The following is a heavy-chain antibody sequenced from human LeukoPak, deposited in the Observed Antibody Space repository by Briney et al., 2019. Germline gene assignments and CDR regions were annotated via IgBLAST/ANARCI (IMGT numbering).Heavy chain of an antibody. CDR2: IYSGGST. D-gene: IGHD3-10*01. CDR1: GFTVSSNY. Sequence: GGSLRPSCAASGFTVSSNYMSWVRQAPGKGLEWVSVIYSGGSTYYADSVKGRFTISRDNSKNTLNLQMNSLRGEDTAVYYCAKGSGYYYYGMDVWGQGTTVTVSS. J-gene: IGHJ6*02. CDR3: AKGSGYYYYGMDV. V-gene: IGHV3-66*01.